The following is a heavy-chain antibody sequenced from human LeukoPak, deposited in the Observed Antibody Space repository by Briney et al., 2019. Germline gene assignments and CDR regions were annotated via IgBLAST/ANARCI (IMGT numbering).Heavy chain of an antibody. CDR3: AEQGYCSSTSCRTGGY. CDR1: GGSISSSSYY. Sequence: SETLSLTCTVSGGSISSSSYYWGWIRQPPGKGLEWIGSIYYSGSTYYNPSLKSRVTISVDTSKNQLFLKLSSVTAADTAVYYCAEQGYCSSTSCRTGGYWGQGTLVTVSS. D-gene: IGHD2-2*01. J-gene: IGHJ4*02. CDR2: IYYSGST. V-gene: IGHV4-39*01.